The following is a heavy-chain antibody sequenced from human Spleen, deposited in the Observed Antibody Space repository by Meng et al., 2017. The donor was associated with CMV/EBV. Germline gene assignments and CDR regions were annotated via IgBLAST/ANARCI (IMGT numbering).Heavy chain of an antibody. Sequence: SCAISGDSVSSNSGAWNWIRQSPSRGLEWLGRTYYRSQWYYHYAVSVKSRIAINPDTSKNQFSLQLSSVTPEDTAVYYCARDGSGWFYFDYWGRGTLVTVSP. CDR2: TYYRSQWYY. D-gene: IGHD6-19*01. J-gene: IGHJ4*02. CDR3: ARDGSGWFYFDY. V-gene: IGHV6-1*01. CDR1: GDSVSSNSGA.